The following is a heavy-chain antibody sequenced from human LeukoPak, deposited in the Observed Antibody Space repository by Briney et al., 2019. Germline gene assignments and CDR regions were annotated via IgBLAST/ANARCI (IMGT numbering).Heavy chain of an antibody. D-gene: IGHD1-26*01. J-gene: IGHJ4*02. Sequence: GGSLRLSCATSGFTFSDHYMDWVRQAPGKGLEWVGRTRNKANSYTTEYAAFVKGRFTVSRDDSKSSLYLQMNSLKTEDTAVYYCTRVLGGSYHGGFDYWGQGTLVTVSS. CDR3: TRVLGGSYHGGFDY. CDR1: GFTFSDHY. CDR2: TRNKANSYTT. V-gene: IGHV3-72*01.